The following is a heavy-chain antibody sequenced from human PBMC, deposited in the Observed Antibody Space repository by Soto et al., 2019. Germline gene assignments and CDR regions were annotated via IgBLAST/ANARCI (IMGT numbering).Heavy chain of an antibody. D-gene: IGHD6-13*01. V-gene: IGHV3-23*01. CDR2: ISGSGGST. Sequence: EVQLLESGGGLVQPGGSLRLSCAASGFTFSSYAMSWVRQAPGKGLEWVSLISGSGGSTYYADSVKGRFTISRDNSKSTLYVQMNSLRAEDTAVYYCAKSFRWQDLDYWGQGTLVTVSS. J-gene: IGHJ4*02. CDR3: AKSFRWQDLDY. CDR1: GFTFSSYA.